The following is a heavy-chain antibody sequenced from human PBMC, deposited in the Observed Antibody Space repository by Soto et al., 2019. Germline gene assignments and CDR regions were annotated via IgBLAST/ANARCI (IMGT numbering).Heavy chain of an antibody. J-gene: IGHJ4*02. CDR1: GGSISNGDYY. D-gene: IGHD3-22*01. V-gene: IGHV4-31*03. Sequence: SETLSLTCTVSGGSISNGDYYWSWIRQHPGKGLEWVGYIHYSGSTYYNPTLKSRLTISVDTSKTQFSLRLSSVTAADTAVYYCARGFHDRSGYNGFDYWGQGTLVTVSS. CDR2: IHYSGST. CDR3: ARGFHDRSGYNGFDY.